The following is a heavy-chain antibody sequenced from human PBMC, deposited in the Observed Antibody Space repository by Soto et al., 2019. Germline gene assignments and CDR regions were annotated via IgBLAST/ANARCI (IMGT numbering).Heavy chain of an antibody. J-gene: IGHJ4*01. D-gene: IGHD1-26*01. CDR2: INHSGNT. CDR1: GVPFRVYY. V-gene: IGHV4-34*01. CDR3: ANLIVFHSSYYHDY. Sequence: SDTLSLPGAIYGVPFRVYYWSWFRRSPGKGLEWIGEINHSGNTNYNPSLKSRVTMLVDTSKNQFSLSLSSVTAADTAVYYCANLIVFHSSYYHDYWGHGTLVTVSS.